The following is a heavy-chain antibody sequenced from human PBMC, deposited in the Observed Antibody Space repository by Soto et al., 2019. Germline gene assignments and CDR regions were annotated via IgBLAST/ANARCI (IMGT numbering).Heavy chain of an antibody. CDR3: ARDSGKYRRMLIDWFDP. D-gene: IGHD3-16*01. J-gene: IGHJ5*02. CDR2: IYYSGST. CDR1: GGSISSYY. V-gene: IGHV4-59*01. Sequence: QVQLQESGPGLVKPSETLSLTCTVSGGSISSYYWSWIRQPPGKGLEWIGYIYYSGSTNYNPSLKSRVTISVDTSKNQFSLKLSSVTAADTAVYYCARDSGKYRRMLIDWFDPWGQGTLVTVSS.